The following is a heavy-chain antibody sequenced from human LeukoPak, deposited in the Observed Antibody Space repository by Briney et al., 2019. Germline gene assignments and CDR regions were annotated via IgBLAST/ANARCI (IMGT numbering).Heavy chain of an antibody. CDR1: GFTFSSYA. Sequence: PGGSLRLSCAASGFTFSSYAMGWVRQAPGKGLEWVSGISGPGDKTDYADSVKGRFTISRDNSENTVSLQMNSLTGEDTAVYYCAKAGSSVSRTFDPWGQGTLVTVSS. V-gene: IGHV3-23*01. CDR2: ISGPGDKT. J-gene: IGHJ5*02. CDR3: AKAGSSVSRTFDP. D-gene: IGHD2-2*01.